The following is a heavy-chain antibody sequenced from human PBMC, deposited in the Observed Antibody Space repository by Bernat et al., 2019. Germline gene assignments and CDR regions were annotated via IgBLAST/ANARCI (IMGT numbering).Heavy chain of an antibody. J-gene: IGHJ4*02. Sequence: QLQLQESGPGLAKPSETLSLTCTVSGGSITTDNYYWGWIRQPPGKGLEWIGSIYYSGSTYYNPSLKSRVTISVDTSKNQFSLYLSSVTAADTAVYYCAKQGGRGGFRELFLIDYWGQGILVTVSS. CDR2: IYYSGST. V-gene: IGHV4-39*01. CDR1: GGSITTDNYY. D-gene: IGHD3-10*01. CDR3: AKQGGRGGFRELFLIDY.